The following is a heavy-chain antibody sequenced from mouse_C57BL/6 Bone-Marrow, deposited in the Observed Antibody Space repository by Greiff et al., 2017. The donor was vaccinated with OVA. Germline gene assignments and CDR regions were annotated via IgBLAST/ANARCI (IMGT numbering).Heavy chain of an antibody. CDR3: ARDQDWYFDV. J-gene: IGHJ1*03. V-gene: IGHV5-16*01. Sequence: EVRLVESEGGLVQPGSSMKLSCTASGFTFSDYYMAWVRQVPEKGLEWVANINYDGSSTYYLDSLKSRFIISSDNAKNILYLQMSSLKSEDTATYYCARDQDWYFDVGGTGTTVTVSS. CDR1: GFTFSDYY. D-gene: IGHD3-2*02. CDR2: INYDGSST.